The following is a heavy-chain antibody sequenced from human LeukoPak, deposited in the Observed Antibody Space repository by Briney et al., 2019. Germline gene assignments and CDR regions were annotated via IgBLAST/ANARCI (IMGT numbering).Heavy chain of an antibody. D-gene: IGHD3-22*01. CDR3: ARGTPPDFDYYDSSGNPSYAFDI. Sequence: GASVKVSCKASGGTSSSYAISWVRQAPGQGLEWMGRIIPIFGTANYAQKFQGRVTITTDESTSTAYMELSSLRSEDTAVYYCARGTPPDFDYYDSSGNPSYAFDIWGQGTMVTVSS. J-gene: IGHJ3*02. CDR1: GGTSSSYA. CDR2: IIPIFGTA. V-gene: IGHV1-69*05.